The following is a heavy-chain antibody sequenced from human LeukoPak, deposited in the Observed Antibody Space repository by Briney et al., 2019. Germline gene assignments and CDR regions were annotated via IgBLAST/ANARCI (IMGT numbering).Heavy chain of an antibody. D-gene: IGHD3-10*01. V-gene: IGHV3-43*02. CDR3: AKAGIRGVIWHGWFDP. J-gene: IGHJ5*02. CDR2: ISGDGGST. Sequence: GGSLRLSCAASGFTFSSYAMHWVRQAPGKGLEWVSLISGDGGSTYYADSVKGRFTISRDNSKNSLYLQMNSLRTEDTALYYCAKAGIRGVIWHGWFDPWGQGTLVTVSS. CDR1: GFTFSSYA.